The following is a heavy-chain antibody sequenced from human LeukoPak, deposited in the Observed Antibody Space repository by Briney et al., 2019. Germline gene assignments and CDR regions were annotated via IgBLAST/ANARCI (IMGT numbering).Heavy chain of an antibody. Sequence: SETLSLTCTVSGGSISSYYWSWIRQPPGKGLEWIGEINHSGSTNYNPSLKSRVTISVDTSKNQFSLKLSSVTAADTAVYYCARGHYYYYGMDVWGQGTTVTVSS. CDR3: ARGHYYYYGMDV. CDR2: INHSGST. V-gene: IGHV4-34*01. J-gene: IGHJ6*02. CDR1: GGSISSYY.